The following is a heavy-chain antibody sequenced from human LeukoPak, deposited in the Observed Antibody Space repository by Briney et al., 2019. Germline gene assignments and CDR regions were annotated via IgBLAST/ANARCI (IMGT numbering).Heavy chain of an antibody. CDR3: ARGGYHHGFDI. D-gene: IGHD2-15*01. J-gene: IGHJ3*02. Sequence: GGSLRLSCAASGFTFNTYWLHWVRQAPGKGLVWVSRIDNDGSDTIYADSVKGRFTISRDNAKSTLYLQMNSLKAEDPAVYYCARGGYHHGFDIWGQGTMVTVSS. V-gene: IGHV3-74*01. CDR2: IDNDGSDT. CDR1: GFTFNTYW.